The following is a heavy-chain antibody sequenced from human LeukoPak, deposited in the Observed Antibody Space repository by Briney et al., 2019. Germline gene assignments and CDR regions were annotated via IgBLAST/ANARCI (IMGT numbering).Heavy chain of an antibody. Sequence: ASVNVSCKTSGYTFTSSAMHWVRQAPGQRLEWMGWINTVNGNTKYSQKFQGRLTITSDTSASTAYMELSSLRSEDTAVYYCAPSGYCSSASCLRFDYWGQGTLVTVSS. V-gene: IGHV1-3*04. CDR3: APSGYCSSASCLRFDY. D-gene: IGHD2-2*01. CDR1: GYTFTSSA. CDR2: INTVNGNT. J-gene: IGHJ4*02.